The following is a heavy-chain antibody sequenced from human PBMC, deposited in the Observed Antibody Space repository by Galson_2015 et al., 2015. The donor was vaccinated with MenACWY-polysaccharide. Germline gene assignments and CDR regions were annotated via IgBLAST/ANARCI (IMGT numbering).Heavy chain of an antibody. J-gene: IGHJ4*02. V-gene: IGHV3-30*18. CDR2: ITYDGSDQ. Sequence: SLRLSCAASGFTFRSYGMHWVRQAPGKGLEWVTYITYDGSDQNYARSVKGRFTISRDNSKSMLYLQMDSLRAEDTAVYHCAKREARNSGPFDLWGQGALVTVSS. CDR3: AKREARNSGPFDL. CDR1: GFTFRSYG. D-gene: IGHD6-19*01.